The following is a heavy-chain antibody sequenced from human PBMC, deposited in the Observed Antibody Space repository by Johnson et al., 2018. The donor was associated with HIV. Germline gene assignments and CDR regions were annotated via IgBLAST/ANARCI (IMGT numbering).Heavy chain of an antibody. J-gene: IGHJ3*02. CDR3: TREGPVDAFDI. Sequence: EQLVESGGGLVQPGGSLRLSCAASGFAFRTYWMVWVRQVPGKRQVWVARIYNDGSRTTYADSVKGRFTISRDNAKNTLFLLMNSLRAEDTALYYCTREGPVDAFDIWGQGTMVTVSS. CDR1: GFAFRTYW. CDR2: IYNDGSRT. V-gene: IGHV3-74*03.